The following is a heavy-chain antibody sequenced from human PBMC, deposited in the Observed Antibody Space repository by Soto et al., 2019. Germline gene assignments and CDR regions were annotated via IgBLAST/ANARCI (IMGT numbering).Heavy chain of an antibody. J-gene: IGHJ6*02. CDR1: GGSISSGGFS. V-gene: IGHV4-30-2*01. CDR3: ARGSTDYYYDTTGYFGSGYYYYGMDV. CDR2: IYHSGST. D-gene: IGHD3-22*01. Sequence: SETLSLTCAVSGGSISSGGFSWSWIRQPPGKGLEWIGYIYHSGSTYYNPSLESRVPISVDRSKDQFSLKLSSVTAADTAVYYCARGSTDYYYDTTGYFGSGYYYYGMDVWGQGTTVTVSS.